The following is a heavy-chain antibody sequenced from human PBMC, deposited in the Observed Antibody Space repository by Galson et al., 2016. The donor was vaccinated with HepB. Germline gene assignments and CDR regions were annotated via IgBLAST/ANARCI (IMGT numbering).Heavy chain of an antibody. CDR3: VKERPYGTGWYGCSES. V-gene: IGHV3-23*01. CDR2: FRGRANT. D-gene: IGHD6-13*01. Sequence: SLRLSCAASGFTFITSVMSWVRQTPGKGLEWVSSFRGRANTQYADAVRGRFTSSRDDPKGTLFLQMNSLTADDTAVYYSVKERPYGTGWYGCSESWGQGTLVIVSS. J-gene: IGHJ5*02. CDR1: GFTFITSV.